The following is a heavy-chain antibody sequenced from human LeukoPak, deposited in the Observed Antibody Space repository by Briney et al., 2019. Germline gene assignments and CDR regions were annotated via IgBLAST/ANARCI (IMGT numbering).Heavy chain of an antibody. CDR1: GFTFSSYA. CDR3: AKVEGYCSSTSCYGGLDY. Sequence: GGSLRLSCAASGFTFSSYAMSWVRQAPGKGLEWVSAISGSGGSTYYADSVKGRFTISRDNSKNTLYLQMNSLRAEDTAVYYYAKVEGYCSSTSCYGGLDYWGQGTLVTVSS. CDR2: ISGSGGST. D-gene: IGHD2-2*01. V-gene: IGHV3-23*01. J-gene: IGHJ4*02.